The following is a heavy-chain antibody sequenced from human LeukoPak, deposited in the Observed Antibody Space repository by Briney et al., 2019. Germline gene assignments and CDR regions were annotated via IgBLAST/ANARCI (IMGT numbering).Heavy chain of an antibody. D-gene: IGHD4-17*01. J-gene: IGHJ4*02. CDR3: AKGYMTKVTWDY. CDR1: GFTVSNNY. CDR2: IYSGGST. V-gene: IGHV3-53*01. Sequence: GGSLRLSCAASGFTVSNNYMSWVRQAPGKGLEWVSLIYSGGSTYYADSVKGRFTISRDNSKSTLYLQMNSLRAEDAAIYYCAKGYMTKVTWDYWGQGTLVTVSS.